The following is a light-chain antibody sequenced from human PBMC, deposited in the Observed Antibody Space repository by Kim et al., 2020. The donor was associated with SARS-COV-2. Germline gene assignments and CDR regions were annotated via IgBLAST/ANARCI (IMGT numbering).Light chain of an antibody. CDR3: QQYNNWPPLT. CDR2: GAS. J-gene: IGKJ4*01. Sequence: EIVMTQSPATLSVSPGERATLSCRASQSVSSNLAWYQQKPGQAPRLLIYGASTRATGIPARFSGSGSGTEFTLTISSLQSEDFAVNYCQQYNNWPPLTFGGVTKVDIK. V-gene: IGKV3-15*01. CDR1: QSVSSN.